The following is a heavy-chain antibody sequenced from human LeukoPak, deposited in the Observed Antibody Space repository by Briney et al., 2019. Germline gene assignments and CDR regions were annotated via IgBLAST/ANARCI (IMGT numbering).Heavy chain of an antibody. D-gene: IGHD3-3*01. V-gene: IGHV4-59*12. Sequence: SETLSLTCTVSGGSISSYYWSWIRQPPGKGLEWIGYIYYSGSTNYNPSLKSRVTISVDTSKNQFSLKLTSVTAADTAVYYCARAQPINDFWSGYPPYYFDYWGQGTLVTVSS. CDR3: ARAQPINDFWSGYPPYYFDY. CDR1: GGSISSYY. J-gene: IGHJ4*02. CDR2: IYYSGST.